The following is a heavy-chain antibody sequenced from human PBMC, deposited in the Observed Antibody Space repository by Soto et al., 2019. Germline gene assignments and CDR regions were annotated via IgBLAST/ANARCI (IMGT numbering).Heavy chain of an antibody. D-gene: IGHD3-10*01. Sequence: QVQLVESGGGVVQPGRSLRLSCAASGFTFSSYAMHWVRQAPGNGLEWVAVIWYDGSNKNYADSVKGRFTISRDNSKNTLYRQINSLRTEDTAVYYCAKARHGSGTYSFLDYWGQGILVTVSS. CDR1: GFTFSSYA. V-gene: IGHV3-33*08. CDR2: IWYDGSNK. CDR3: AKARHGSGTYSFLDY. J-gene: IGHJ4*02.